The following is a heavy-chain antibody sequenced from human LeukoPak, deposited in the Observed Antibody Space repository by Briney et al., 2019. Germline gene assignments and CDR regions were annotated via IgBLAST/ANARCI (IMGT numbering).Heavy chain of an antibody. CDR1: GLSVRDSE. D-gene: IGHD5-24*01. V-gene: IGHV3-48*03. CDR3: SRRFRD. J-gene: IGHJ4*02. Sequence: PGGSLRLSCVGSGLSVRDSEMNWVRQAPGKGLEWVAHIRADGTTKWYADSVRGRFNIARDNARNSLFLQMNSLRAVDSATYYCSRRFRDWGQGILVTVSS. CDR2: IRADGTTK.